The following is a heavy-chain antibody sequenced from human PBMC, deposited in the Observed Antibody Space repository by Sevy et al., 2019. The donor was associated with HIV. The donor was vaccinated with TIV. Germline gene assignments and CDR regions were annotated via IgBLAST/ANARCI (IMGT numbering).Heavy chain of an antibody. D-gene: IGHD3-22*01. J-gene: IGHJ4*02. CDR1: GYTLIKLS. V-gene: IGHV1-24*01. CDR3: TTMEYYHNVIGSYSGDY. CDR2: FDPEDGET. Sequence: VSVKVSCKVSGYTLIKLSMHWVRQAPGKGFEWMGGFDPEDGETIYAQKFQGRVTMTADTSTDTAYMKLSSLRSEDTAMYFCTTMEYYHNVIGSYSGDYWGQGTLVTVSS.